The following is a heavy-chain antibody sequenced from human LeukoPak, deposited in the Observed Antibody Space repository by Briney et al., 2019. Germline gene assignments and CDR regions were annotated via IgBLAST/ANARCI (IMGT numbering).Heavy chain of an antibody. CDR2: IDSSSRTT. CDR3: ARRVPSQVVTDYFDY. D-gene: IGHD2-21*02. J-gene: IGHJ4*02. V-gene: IGHV3-48*04. Sequence: GGSLRLSCAASGFTFSTYSMNWVRQAPGKGLEWVSFIDSSSRTTFYADSVKGRFTISRDNAKNSLFLQMNSLRAEDTAVYYCARRVPSQVVTDYFDYWGQGTLVTVSS. CDR1: GFTFSTYS.